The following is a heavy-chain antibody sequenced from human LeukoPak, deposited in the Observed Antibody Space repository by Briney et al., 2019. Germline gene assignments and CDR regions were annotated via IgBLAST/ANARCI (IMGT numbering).Heavy chain of an antibody. CDR1: GFTFSSYA. V-gene: IGHV3-30-3*01. Sequence: PGRSLRLPCAASGFTFSSYAMHWVRQAPGKGLEWVAVISYDGSNKYYADSVKGRFTISRDNSKSTLYLQMNSLRAEDTAVYYCARDHVIAAAGTFDYWGQGTLVTVSS. D-gene: IGHD6-13*01. CDR3: ARDHVIAAAGTFDY. J-gene: IGHJ4*02. CDR2: ISYDGSNK.